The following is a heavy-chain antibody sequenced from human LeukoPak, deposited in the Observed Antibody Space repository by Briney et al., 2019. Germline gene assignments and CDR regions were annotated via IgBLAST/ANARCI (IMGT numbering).Heavy chain of an antibody. Sequence: PGGSLRLSCAASGFTVRINHMSWVRQAPGKGLEWVSVISSGGSTYYADSVKGRFTISRDNSKNTLFLQMNGLRAEDTAVYYCAREFGATTSNYFDYWGQGTLVTVSS. D-gene: IGHD1-1*01. CDR2: ISSGGST. CDR1: GFTVRINH. CDR3: AREFGATTSNYFDY. J-gene: IGHJ4*02. V-gene: IGHV3-53*01.